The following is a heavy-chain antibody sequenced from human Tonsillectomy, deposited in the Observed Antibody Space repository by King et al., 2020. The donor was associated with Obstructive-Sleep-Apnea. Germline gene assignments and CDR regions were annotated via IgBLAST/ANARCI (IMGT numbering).Heavy chain of an antibody. CDR1: GGSFSGFY. CDR3: TIGRLTVAPSAIRVGVYFSQ. V-gene: IGHV4-34*02. CDR2: VNHRGST. J-gene: IGHJ4*02. D-gene: IGHD2-21*01. Sequence: VQLQQWGAGLLKPWETLSLTCGVSGGSFSGFYWSWIRQSQGKEPEWIGEVNHRGSTNYNPSLNRRVSMSVDTSKNHFSLRLTSVTAAATAVYYCTIGRLTVAPSAIRVGVYFSQWGQGYLLTVSS.